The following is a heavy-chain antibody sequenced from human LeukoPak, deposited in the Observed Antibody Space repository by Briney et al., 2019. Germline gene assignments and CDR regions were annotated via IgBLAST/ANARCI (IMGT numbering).Heavy chain of an antibody. V-gene: IGHV3-23*01. D-gene: IGHD2-15*01. J-gene: IGHJ6*04. CDR3: AKHGYCSGGSCYSYYYYGMDV. CDR1: GFTFSCYA. Sequence: GGSLRLSCAASGFTFSCYAMSWVRQAPGKGLEWVSAISGSGGSTYYADSVKGRFTISRDNSKNTLYLQMNSLRAEDTAVYYCAKHGYCSGGSCYSYYYYGMDVWGKGTTVTVPS. CDR2: ISGSGGST.